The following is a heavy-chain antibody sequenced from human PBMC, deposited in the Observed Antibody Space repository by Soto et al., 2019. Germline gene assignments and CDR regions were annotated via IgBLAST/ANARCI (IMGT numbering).Heavy chain of an antibody. CDR1: GFTFSSYW. D-gene: IGHD3-3*01. V-gene: IGHV3-74*01. Sequence: EVQLVESGGGLVQPGGSLRLSCAASGFTFSSYWMHWVRQAPGKGLVWVSRINSDGSSTSYADSVKGRFTISRDNAKNTLYLLMNGLGAEDTAVYYCARRRITIFGGGNVAFVYWGKGTLVTV. CDR3: ARRRITIFGGGNVAFVY. J-gene: IGHJ4*02. CDR2: INSDGSST.